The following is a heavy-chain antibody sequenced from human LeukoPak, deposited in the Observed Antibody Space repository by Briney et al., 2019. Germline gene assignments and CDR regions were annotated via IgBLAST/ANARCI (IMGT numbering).Heavy chain of an antibody. Sequence: PSETLSLTCTVSGGSISSYYWSWIRQPPGKGLEWIGYIYYSGSTNYNPSLKSRVTISVDTSKNQFSLKLSSVTAADTAVYYCXXXXXXXXXXWSGPENWFDPWGQGTLVTVSS. CDR1: GGSISSYY. V-gene: IGHV4-59*01. J-gene: IGHJ5*02. D-gene: IGHD3-3*01. CDR2: IYYSGST. CDR3: XXXXXXXXXXWSGPENWFDP.